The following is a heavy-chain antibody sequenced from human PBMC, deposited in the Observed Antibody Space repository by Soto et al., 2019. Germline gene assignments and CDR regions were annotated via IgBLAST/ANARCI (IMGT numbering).Heavy chain of an antibody. D-gene: IGHD3-10*01. CDR2: INAGNGNT. Sequence: GASVKVSCKASGYTFTSYDMHWVRQAPGQRLEWMGWINAGNGNTKYSQKFQGRVTITRDTSASTAYMELSSLRSEDTAVYYCVRDRGFPDSFDLWGQGTMVTVSS. CDR3: VRDRGFPDSFDL. V-gene: IGHV1-3*01. CDR1: GYTFTSYD. J-gene: IGHJ3*01.